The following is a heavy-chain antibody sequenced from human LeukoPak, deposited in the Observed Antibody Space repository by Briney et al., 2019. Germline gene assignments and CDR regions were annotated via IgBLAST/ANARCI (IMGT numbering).Heavy chain of an antibody. CDR1: GFTVSSNY. V-gene: IGHV3-53*01. CDR3: AKNSGYYYDSSGYSGYYYYMDV. Sequence: GGSLRLSCVASGFTVSSNYMSWVRQAPGKGLEWVSVIYSGGSTYYADSVKGRFTISRDNSKNTLYLQMNSLRAEDTAVYYCAKNSGYYYDSSGYSGYYYYMDVWGKGTTVTVSS. J-gene: IGHJ6*03. CDR2: IYSGGST. D-gene: IGHD3-22*01.